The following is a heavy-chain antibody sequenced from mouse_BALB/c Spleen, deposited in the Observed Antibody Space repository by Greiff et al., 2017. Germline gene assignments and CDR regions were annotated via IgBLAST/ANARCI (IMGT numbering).Heavy chain of an antibody. CDR3: ARVYDGYYYYAMDY. Sequence: VQLQQSGPELVKPGASVKMSCKASGYTFTSYVMHWVKQKPGQGLEWIGYINPYNDGTKYNEKFKGKATLTSDKSSSTAYMELSSLTSEDSAVYYCARVYDGYYYYAMDYWGQGTSVTVSS. V-gene: IGHV1-14*01. CDR1: GYTFTSYV. D-gene: IGHD2-3*01. J-gene: IGHJ4*01. CDR2: INPYNDGT.